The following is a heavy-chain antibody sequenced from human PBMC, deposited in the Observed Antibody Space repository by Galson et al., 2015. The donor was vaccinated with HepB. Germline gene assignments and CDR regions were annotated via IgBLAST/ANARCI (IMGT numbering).Heavy chain of an antibody. J-gene: IGHJ4*02. D-gene: IGHD2-21*01. CDR1: GLTFSSYG. CDR3: ARGGDVAADYFDY. CDR2: IRYDGSNK. V-gene: IGHV3-30*02. Sequence: SLRLSCAASGLTFSSYGMHWVRQAPGKGLEWVAFIRYDGSNKYYADSVKGRFTISRDNSKNTLYLQMNSLRAEDTAVYYCARGGDVAADYFDYWGQGTLVTVSS.